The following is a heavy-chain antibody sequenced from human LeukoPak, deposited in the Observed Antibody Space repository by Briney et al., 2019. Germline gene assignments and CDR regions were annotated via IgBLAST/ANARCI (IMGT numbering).Heavy chain of an antibody. D-gene: IGHD3-22*01. V-gene: IGHV3-23*01. Sequence: GGSLRLSCAASGFTFSSYAMSWVRQAPGRGLEWVSAISGSGGSTYYADSVKGRFTISRDNSKNTLYLQMNSLRAEDTAVYYCANGDSTPYYFDYWGQGTLVTVSS. CDR3: ANGDSTPYYFDY. CDR2: ISGSGGST. CDR1: GFTFSSYA. J-gene: IGHJ4*02.